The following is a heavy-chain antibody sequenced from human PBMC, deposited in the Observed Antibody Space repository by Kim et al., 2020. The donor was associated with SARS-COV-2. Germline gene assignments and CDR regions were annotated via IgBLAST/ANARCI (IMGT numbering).Heavy chain of an antibody. J-gene: IGHJ4*02. D-gene: IGHD1-26*01. Sequence: SQKFQGRVTITRDTSASTAYMELSSLRSEDTAVYYCTRDIDSGNYFFPFDYWGQGTLVTVSS. V-gene: IGHV1-3*01. CDR3: TRDIDSGNYFFPFDY.